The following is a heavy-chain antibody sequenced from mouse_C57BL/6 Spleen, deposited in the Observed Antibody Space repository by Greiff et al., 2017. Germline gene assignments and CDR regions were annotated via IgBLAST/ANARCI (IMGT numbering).Heavy chain of an antibody. CDR1: GYTFTSYW. D-gene: IGHD1-1*01. Sequence: QVQLQQPGAELVKPGASVKLSCKASGYTFTSYWMHWVKQRPGQGLEWIGMIHPNSGSTNYNEKFKSKATLTVDKSSSTAYMQLSSLTSEDSAVYYCAPIYYYGTWYFDVWGTGTTVTVSS. J-gene: IGHJ1*03. CDR2: IHPNSGST. CDR3: APIYYYGTWYFDV. V-gene: IGHV1-64*01.